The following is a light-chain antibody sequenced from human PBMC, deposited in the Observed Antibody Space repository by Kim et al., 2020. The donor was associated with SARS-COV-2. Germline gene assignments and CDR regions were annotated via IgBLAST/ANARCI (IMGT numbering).Light chain of an antibody. CDR1: SLRSYY. Sequence: SSELTQDPAVSVALGQTVRITCQGDSLRSYYASWYQQKPGQAPVVVIYGKNNRPSGIPDRFSGSRSGNTASLTITGAQAEDEGDYYCNSRDSSGNHLRVF. CDR3: NSRDSSGNHLRV. J-gene: IGLJ3*02. CDR2: GKN. V-gene: IGLV3-19*01.